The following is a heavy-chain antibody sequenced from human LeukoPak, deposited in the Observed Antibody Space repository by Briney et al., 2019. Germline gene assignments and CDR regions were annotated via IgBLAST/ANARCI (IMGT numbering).Heavy chain of an antibody. Sequence: ASVKVSCKASRYTFTSYEINWVRQATGQGLEWMGWMNPNSGNTGYAQKFQGRVTMTRNTSISTAYMELSSLRSEDTAVYYCARSHSSGHDYWGQGNLVTVSS. D-gene: IGHD3-22*01. CDR1: RYTFTSYE. J-gene: IGHJ4*02. CDR2: MNPNSGNT. CDR3: ARSHSSGHDY. V-gene: IGHV1-8*01.